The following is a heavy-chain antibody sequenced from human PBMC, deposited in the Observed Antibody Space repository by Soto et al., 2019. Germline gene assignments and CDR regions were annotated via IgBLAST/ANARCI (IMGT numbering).Heavy chain of an antibody. Sequence: ASVKVSCKGSGYTFTGYYMHWVRQAPGQGLEWMGWINPNSGGTNYAQKCQGWVTMTRDTSISTAYRELSRLRSDDTAVYYCAREKPLSYCGGDCRVRAFYICGQ. CDR1: GYTFTGYY. CDR2: INPNSGGT. CDR3: AREKPLSYCGGDCRVRAFYI. J-gene: IGHJ3*02. V-gene: IGHV1-2*04. D-gene: IGHD2-21*02.